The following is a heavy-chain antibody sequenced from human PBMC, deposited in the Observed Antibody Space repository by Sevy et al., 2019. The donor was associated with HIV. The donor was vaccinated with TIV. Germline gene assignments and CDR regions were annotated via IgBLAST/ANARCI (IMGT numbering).Heavy chain of an antibody. CDR2: IVTGGDT. J-gene: IGHJ4*02. CDR1: GFTFSYYD. V-gene: IGHV3-13*01. D-gene: IGHD6-19*01. CDR3: ARGIRLETGFDY. Sequence: GGSLRLSCAASGFTFSYYDMHWVRQVTGKGLEWVSAIVTGGDTYYPDSVKGRFTISREKAKNSLYLQMDSLRAGDTGVDDCARGIRLETGFDYWGQGTLVTVSS.